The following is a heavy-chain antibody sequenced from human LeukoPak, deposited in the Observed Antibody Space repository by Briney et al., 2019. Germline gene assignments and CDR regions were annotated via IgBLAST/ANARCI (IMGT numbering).Heavy chain of an antibody. J-gene: IGHJ2*01. V-gene: IGHV3-7*03. D-gene: IGHD5-18*01. CDR3: ARVPNVQLWYYWYFDL. CDR2: IKQDGSKK. Sequence: PGGSLRLSCVASGFPFSSYWMTWVRQAPGKGLEWVANIKQDGSKKSYVDSVKGRFTISRDNAKNSLYLQMNSLRAEDTAVYYCARVPNVQLWYYWYFDLWGRGTLVTVSS. CDR1: GFPFSSYW.